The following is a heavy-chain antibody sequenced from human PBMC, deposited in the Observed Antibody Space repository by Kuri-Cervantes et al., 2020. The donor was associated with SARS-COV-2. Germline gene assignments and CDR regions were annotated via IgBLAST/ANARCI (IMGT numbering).Heavy chain of an antibody. V-gene: IGHV1-2*04. J-gene: IGHJ6*02. Sequence: ASVKVSCKASGYTFTSYGISWVRQAPGQGLEWMGWINPNSGGTNYAQKFQGWVTMTRNTSISTAYMELSRLRSDDTAVYYCARGDIIVATIPSGGYYYGMDVWGQGTTVTVSS. D-gene: IGHD5-12*01. CDR3: ARGDIIVATIPSGGYYYGMDV. CDR1: GYTFTSYG. CDR2: INPNSGGT.